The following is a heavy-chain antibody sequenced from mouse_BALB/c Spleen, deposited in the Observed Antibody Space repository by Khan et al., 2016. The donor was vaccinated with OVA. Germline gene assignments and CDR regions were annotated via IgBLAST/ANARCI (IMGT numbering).Heavy chain of an antibody. CDR2: ISTYSGDA. V-gene: IGHV1S137*01. Sequence: QVQLKQSGAELVRSGVSVKISCKGSGYIFTDYAMHWVKQRHAKSLEWIGVISTYSGDASYNQKFKCKATMTVDKFFRTAYMELAGLTSEDSAFYYCVKVSGNSQFAYWGEGNLVSVSA. CDR3: VKVSGNSQFAY. D-gene: IGHD1-3*01. CDR1: GYIFTDYA. J-gene: IGHJ3*01.